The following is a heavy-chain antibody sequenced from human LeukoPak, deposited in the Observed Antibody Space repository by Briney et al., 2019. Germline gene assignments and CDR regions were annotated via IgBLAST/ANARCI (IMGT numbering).Heavy chain of an antibody. J-gene: IGHJ4*02. Sequence: PSETLSLTCTVSGGSISSSTYYWGWIRQPPGKGLEWIGSIYYSGSTYYNPSLKSRVTISVDTSKNQFSLKLSSVTAADTAVYYCAGQNTAMETADYWGQGTLVTVSS. CDR1: GGSISSSTYY. CDR2: IYYSGST. D-gene: IGHD5-18*01. V-gene: IGHV4-39*07. CDR3: AGQNTAMETADY.